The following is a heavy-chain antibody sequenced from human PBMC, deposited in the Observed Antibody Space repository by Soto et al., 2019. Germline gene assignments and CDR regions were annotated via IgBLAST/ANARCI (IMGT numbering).Heavy chain of an antibody. J-gene: IGHJ6*02. CDR3: TRWDSTVTILAYYYGMDV. CDR1: GFTFSGSA. D-gene: IGHD4-17*01. CDR2: IRSRADDYAT. V-gene: IGHV3-73*01. Sequence: PGGSLRLSCAASGFTFSGSAIHWVRQASGKGLEWVGRIRSRADDYATAYAASVKGRFTISRDDSQNTAYLQMNSLKTEDTAVYYCTRWDSTVTILAYYYGMDVWGQGTTVTVSS.